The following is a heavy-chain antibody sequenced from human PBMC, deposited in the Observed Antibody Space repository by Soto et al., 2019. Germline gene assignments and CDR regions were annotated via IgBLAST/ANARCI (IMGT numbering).Heavy chain of an antibody. CDR3: AREDLFSWVDP. J-gene: IGHJ5*02. Sequence: GASVKVSCKTSGYSFTSYGITWVRQAPGEGLEWLGWISTYNGNTKYAQNLQGRVTMTTDTSTRTAYMELRSLRSDDTAVYYCAREDLFSWVDPWGQGTLVTVSS. CDR1: GYSFTSYG. CDR2: ISTYNGNT. V-gene: IGHV1-18*01.